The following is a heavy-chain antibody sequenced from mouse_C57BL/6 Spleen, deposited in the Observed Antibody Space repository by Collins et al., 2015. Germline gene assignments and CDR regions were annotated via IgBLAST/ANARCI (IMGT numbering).Heavy chain of an antibody. CDR3: ARHDYGSPWFAY. Sequence: EVKLLQSGGGLVQPGGSLKLSCAASGIDFSRYWMSWVRRAPGKGLEWIGEINPDSSTISYAPSLKDKFIISRDNAKNTLYLQMSKVRSEDTALYYCARHDYGSPWFAYWGQGTLVTVSA. D-gene: IGHD1-1*01. J-gene: IGHJ3*01. CDR1: GIDFSRYW. V-gene: IGHV4-1*01. CDR2: INPDSSTI.